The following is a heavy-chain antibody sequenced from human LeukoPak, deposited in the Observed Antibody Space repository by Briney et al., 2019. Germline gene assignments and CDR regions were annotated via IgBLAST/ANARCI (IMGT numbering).Heavy chain of an antibody. V-gene: IGHV4-38-2*02. Sequence: SETLSLTCTVPSGSISSGYYWGWIRQPPGKGLEWIGSIYHSGSTYYNPSLKSRVTISVDTSKNQFSLKLSSVTAADTAVYYCARDGYSYGAVFDYWGQGTLVTVSS. CDR1: SGSISSGYY. CDR2: IYHSGST. J-gene: IGHJ4*02. D-gene: IGHD5-18*01. CDR3: ARDGYSYGAVFDY.